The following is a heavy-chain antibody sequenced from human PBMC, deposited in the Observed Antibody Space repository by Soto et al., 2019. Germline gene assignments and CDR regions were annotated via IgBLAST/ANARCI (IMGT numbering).Heavy chain of an antibody. Sequence: SVKVSCKASGGTFSSYAISWVRQAPGQGLEWMGGIIPIFGTANYAQKSQGRVTITADESTSTAYMELSSLRSEDTAVYYCARVARCCSGGSCYWPDYWGQGTLVTVSS. CDR1: GGTFSSYA. CDR3: ARVARCCSGGSCYWPDY. CDR2: IIPIFGTA. J-gene: IGHJ4*02. V-gene: IGHV1-69*13. D-gene: IGHD2-15*01.